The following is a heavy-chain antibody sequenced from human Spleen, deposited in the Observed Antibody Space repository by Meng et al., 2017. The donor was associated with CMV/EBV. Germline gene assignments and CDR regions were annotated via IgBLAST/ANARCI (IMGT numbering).Heavy chain of an antibody. CDR1: GFIFSDYC. CDR3: ARDRKYFQH. CDR2: ISSSDGTI. V-gene: IGHV3-11*01. J-gene: IGHJ1*01. Sequence: GESLKISCTASGFIFSDYCMSWIRQAPGKGLEWISYISSSDGTIYYADSVQGRFIISRDNAKNSLYLQMNGLRAEDTAVYYCARDRKYFQHWGQGTLVTVSS.